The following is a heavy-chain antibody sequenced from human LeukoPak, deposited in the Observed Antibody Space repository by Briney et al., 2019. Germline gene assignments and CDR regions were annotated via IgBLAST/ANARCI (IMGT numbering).Heavy chain of an antibody. Sequence: PGGSLRLSCAASGFTFSSYSMNWVRQAPGKGLEWVSSISSSSSYIYYADSVKGRFTISRDNSKNTLYLQMNSLRAEDTAVYYCAKGPTVVTHVLLDYWGQGTLVTVSS. CDR3: AKGPTVVTHVLLDY. CDR1: GFTFSSYS. CDR2: ISSSSSYI. J-gene: IGHJ4*02. D-gene: IGHD4-23*01. V-gene: IGHV3-21*04.